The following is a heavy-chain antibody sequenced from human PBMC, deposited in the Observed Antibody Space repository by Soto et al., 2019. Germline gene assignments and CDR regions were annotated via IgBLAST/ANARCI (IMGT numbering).Heavy chain of an antibody. D-gene: IGHD3-3*01. V-gene: IGHV3-53*01. J-gene: IGHJ4*02. CDR3: ARARFGTIDY. Sequence: GGSLRLSCAASGFTVSSNYMSWVRQAPGKGLEWVSVICSGGSTYYADSVKDRFTISRDNSKNTLYLQMNGLRAEDTAVYYCARARFGTIDYWGQGTLVTVSS. CDR2: ICSGGST. CDR1: GFTVSSNY.